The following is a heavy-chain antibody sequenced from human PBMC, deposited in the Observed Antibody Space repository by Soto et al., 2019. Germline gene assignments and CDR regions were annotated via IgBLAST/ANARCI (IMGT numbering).Heavy chain of an antibody. D-gene: IGHD2-21*02. J-gene: IGHJ5*02. CDR3: ARHIVVVTAIPGNWFDP. V-gene: IGHV5-10-1*01. CDR2: IDPSDSYT. CDR1: GYNFITSW. Sequence: PGESLKISCKASGYNFITSWISWVRQMPGNGLEWMGRIDPSDSYTTYRPSLRGHVTISVDKSSSTAYLQWSSLKASDTAMYYCARHIVVVTAIPGNWFDPWGQGTLVTVSS.